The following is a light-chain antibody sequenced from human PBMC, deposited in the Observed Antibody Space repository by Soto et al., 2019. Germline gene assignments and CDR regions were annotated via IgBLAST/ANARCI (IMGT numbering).Light chain of an antibody. CDR2: SNN. CDR3: AARDDSRTGLV. J-gene: IGLJ2*01. Sequence: QSVLTQPPSASGTPGQRVTISCSGSSSNIGSNTVNWYQQLTGTAPKLLIYSNNQRPSGVPDRFSGSKSGTSAPLAVSGLHSEDEADYQCAARDDSRTGLVFGGGTNVTVL. V-gene: IGLV1-44*01. CDR1: SSNIGSNT.